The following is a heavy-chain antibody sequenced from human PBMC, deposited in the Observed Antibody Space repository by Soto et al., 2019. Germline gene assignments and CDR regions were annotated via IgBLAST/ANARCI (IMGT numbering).Heavy chain of an antibody. CDR3: ARDHDGQGRYYYGMEV. CDR2: ISAYNGNT. CDR1: GYTFTSYG. D-gene: IGHD3-3*01. Sequence: ASVKVSCTASGYTFTSYGISWVRQAPGQGLEWMGWISAYNGNTNYAQKLQGRVTMTTDTSTSTAYMELRSLRYEDTAVYYCARDHDGQGRYYYGMEVWGQGTTVTV. J-gene: IGHJ6*02. V-gene: IGHV1-18*01.